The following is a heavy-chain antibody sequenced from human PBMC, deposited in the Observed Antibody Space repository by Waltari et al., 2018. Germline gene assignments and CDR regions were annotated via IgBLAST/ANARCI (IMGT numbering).Heavy chain of an antibody. CDR2: IYHSGST. J-gene: IGHJ4*02. CDR3: AGSTVTTGDY. V-gene: IGHV4-38-2*01. CDR1: GYSISSGYY. D-gene: IGHD4-17*01. Sequence: QVQLQESGPGLVKPSETLSLTCAVSGYSISSGYYWGWIRQPPGKGLEWIGSIYHSGSTYSNPSLKSRVTISVDTSKNQFSLKLSSVTAADTAVYYCAGSTVTTGDYWGQGTLVTVSS.